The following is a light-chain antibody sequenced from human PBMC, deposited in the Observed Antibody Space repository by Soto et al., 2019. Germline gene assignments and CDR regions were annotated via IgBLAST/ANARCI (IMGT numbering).Light chain of an antibody. CDR2: LGS. V-gene: IGKV2-28*01. Sequence: DIVMTQSPLSLPVTPGEPASISCRSSQSLLNSKGYNVLSWYLQKPGQSPQLLIYLGSNRASGVPDRFSGSGSGTDFTLKISRVEAEDAGVYYCMQALQSPWTFVQGTKVEIE. CDR1: QSLLNSKGYNV. J-gene: IGKJ1*01. CDR3: MQALQSPWT.